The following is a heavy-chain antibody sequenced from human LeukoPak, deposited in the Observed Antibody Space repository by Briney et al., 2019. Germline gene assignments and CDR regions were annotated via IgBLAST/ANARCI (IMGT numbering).Heavy chain of an antibody. V-gene: IGHV3-30*03. D-gene: IGHD2-2*01. CDR3: ARTDIVVVPAAMDLDYYYYYGMDV. CDR2: ISYDGSNK. Sequence: PGGSLRLSCAASGFTFSSYGMHWVRQAPGKGLEWVAVISYDGSNKYYADSVKGRFTISRDNSKNTLYLQMNSLRAEDTAVYYCARTDIVVVPAAMDLDYYYYYGMDVWGQGTTVTVSS. J-gene: IGHJ6*02. CDR1: GFTFSSYG.